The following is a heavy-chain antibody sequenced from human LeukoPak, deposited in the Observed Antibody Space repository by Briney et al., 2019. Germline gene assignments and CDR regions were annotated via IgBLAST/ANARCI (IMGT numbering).Heavy chain of an antibody. Sequence: RPGGSLRLSCAACGFIFSKYWMLWVRHAPGKGLESVSRINTDGTVTTYADSVKGRFTVSRNNADNTMFLQMNSVTDEDTAVYYCATKQWLAPPPDSWGQGTPVTVSS. CDR1: GFIFSKYW. CDR2: INTDGTVT. D-gene: IGHD6-19*01. J-gene: IGHJ4*02. V-gene: IGHV3-74*01. CDR3: ATKQWLAPPPDS.